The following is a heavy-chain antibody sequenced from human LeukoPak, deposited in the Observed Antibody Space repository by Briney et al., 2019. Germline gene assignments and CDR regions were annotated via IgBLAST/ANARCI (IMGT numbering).Heavy chain of an antibody. Sequence: SETLSLTCAVYGGSFSGYYWNWIRQPPGKGLEWIGEINHSGSTNYNPSLKSRVTISVDTSKNQFSLKLSSVTAADTAVYYCARDDTSATRHAFDIWGQGTMVTVSS. CDR2: INHSGST. D-gene: IGHD3-22*01. CDR3: ARDDTSATRHAFDI. V-gene: IGHV4-34*01. J-gene: IGHJ3*02. CDR1: GGSFSGYY.